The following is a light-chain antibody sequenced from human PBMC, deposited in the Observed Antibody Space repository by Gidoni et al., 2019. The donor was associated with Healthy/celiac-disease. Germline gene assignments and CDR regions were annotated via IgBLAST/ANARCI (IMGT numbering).Light chain of an antibody. Sequence: DIPMTQSPSTLSASVGDRVTIICRASQSISSWLAWYQQKPGETPKLLIYKASSLESGVPSRFSGSGSGTEFTLTISSLQPDYFATYYCQQYNSYPWTFGQGTKVEIK. CDR1: QSISSW. V-gene: IGKV1-5*03. J-gene: IGKJ1*01. CDR3: QQYNSYPWT. CDR2: KAS.